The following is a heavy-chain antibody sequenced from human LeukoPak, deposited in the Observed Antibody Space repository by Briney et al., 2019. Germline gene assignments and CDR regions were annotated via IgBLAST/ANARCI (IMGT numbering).Heavy chain of an antibody. J-gene: IGHJ4*02. Sequence: GGSLRLSCAASGFIFDDYAMHWVRQAPGKGLEWVSLINWDGSSTYYADSVKGRFTISRDNIKNSLYLQLNSLRVEDTALYYCGKDLLEGIAIFGAVSDWGQGTLVTVSS. CDR2: INWDGSST. V-gene: IGHV3-43D*03. CDR1: GFIFDDYA. D-gene: IGHD3-3*01. CDR3: GKDLLEGIAIFGAVSD.